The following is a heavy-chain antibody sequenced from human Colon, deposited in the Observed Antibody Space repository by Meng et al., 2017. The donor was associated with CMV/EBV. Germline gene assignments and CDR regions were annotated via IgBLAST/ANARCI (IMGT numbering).Heavy chain of an antibody. Sequence: LVEPARGVAPPWTVLRGSCGGGGFSFSESGQHSAHRAACMGLVCVSVSDSTNHYHTSRVKGRFTTSRDDSTRMVYLQMNTLKTEDTAMYFCSSGLLGVQGHWGQGTLVTVSS. CDR2: SDSTNH. CDR3: SSGLLGVQGH. D-gene: IGHD3/OR15-3a*01. J-gene: IGHJ4*02. CDR1: GFSFSESG. V-gene: IGHV3-30*03.